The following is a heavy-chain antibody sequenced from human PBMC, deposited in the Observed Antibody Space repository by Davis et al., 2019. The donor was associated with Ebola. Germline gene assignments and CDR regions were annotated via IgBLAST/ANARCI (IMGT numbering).Heavy chain of an antibody. J-gene: IGHJ5*02. CDR2: ISGSGGST. V-gene: IGHV3-23*01. D-gene: IGHD2-2*01. CDR1: GFTFSSYA. CDR3: ASSPFVVPAARDWFDP. Sequence: GESLKISCAASGFTFSSYAMSWVRQAPGKGLEWVSAISGSGGSTYYADSVKGRFTISRDNSKNTLYLQMNSLRAEDTAVYYCASSPFVVPAARDWFDPWGQGTLVTVSS.